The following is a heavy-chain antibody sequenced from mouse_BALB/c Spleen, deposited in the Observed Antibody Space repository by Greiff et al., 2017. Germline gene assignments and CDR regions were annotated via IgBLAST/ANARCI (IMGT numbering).Heavy chain of an antibody. Sequence: EVHLVESGGGLVKPGGSLKLSCAASGFTFSSYAMSWVRQTPEKRLEWVASISSGGSTYYPDSVKGRFTISRDNARNILYLQMSSLRSEDTAMYYCARDDGYYWYFEVWGAGTTVTVSS. CDR2: ISSGGST. CDR3: ARDDGYYWYFEV. J-gene: IGHJ1*01. V-gene: IGHV5-6-5*01. D-gene: IGHD2-3*01. CDR1: GFTFSSYA.